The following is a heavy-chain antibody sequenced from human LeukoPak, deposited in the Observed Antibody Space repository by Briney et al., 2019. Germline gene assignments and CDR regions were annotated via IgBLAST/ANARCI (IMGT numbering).Heavy chain of an antibody. CDR2: ISSSGSTI. J-gene: IGHJ4*02. D-gene: IGHD3-22*01. CDR3: ARDRGTRGYYDSSGYFPYYFDY. Sequence: HPGGSLRLSCAASGFTFSSYEMNWVRQAPGKGLEWASYISSSGSTIYYADSVKGRFTISRDNAKNSLYLQMNSLRAEDTAVYYCARDRGTRGYYDSSGYFPYYFDYWGQGTLVTVSS. V-gene: IGHV3-48*03. CDR1: GFTFSSYE.